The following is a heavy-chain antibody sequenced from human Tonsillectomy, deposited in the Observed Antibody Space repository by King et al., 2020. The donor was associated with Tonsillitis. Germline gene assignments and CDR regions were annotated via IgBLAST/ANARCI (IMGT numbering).Heavy chain of an antibody. J-gene: IGHJ3*02. CDR3: AGGLFSRSSADAFDS. V-gene: IGHV4-31*03. CDR2: IYYSGST. CDR1: GGPISSGGYY. D-gene: IGHD2-2*01. Sequence: VQLQESGPGLVKPSQTLSLTCKVSGGPISSGGYYWSWIRQHPGKGLEWIGYIYYSGSTYYNPSLKSRVTISVDTSKNHFSLKLSSVTAADTAVYYVAGGLFSRSSADAFDSWGQGTLVAVSS.